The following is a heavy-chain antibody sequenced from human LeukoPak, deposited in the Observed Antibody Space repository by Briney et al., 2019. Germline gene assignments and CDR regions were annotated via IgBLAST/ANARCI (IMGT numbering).Heavy chain of an antibody. V-gene: IGHV1-2*02. D-gene: IGHD4-17*01. CDR3: ASLYGDYVASDN. CDR1: GYSFTVYY. J-gene: IGHJ4*02. CDR2: INPNSGGT. Sequence: GASVKVSFKASGYSFTVYYMHRVRQAPGQGLEWMGWINPNSGGTNYAQKFLGRVTMTRDTSISTAYMELSRLRSDDTAVYYCASLYGDYVASDNWGQGNLVTVSS.